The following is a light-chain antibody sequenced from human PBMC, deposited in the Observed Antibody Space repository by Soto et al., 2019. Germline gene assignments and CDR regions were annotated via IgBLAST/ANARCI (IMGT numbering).Light chain of an antibody. CDR3: SSYTTSNTRQIV. Sequence: SVLTQPASVSGPPGQSITISCTGTSSDVGGYNYVSWYQHHPGKAPKLIIYDVSNRPSGVSNRFSGSKSGNTASLTISGLQPEDEADYYCSSYTTSNTRQIVFGTGTKVTVL. CDR1: SSDVGGYNY. V-gene: IGLV2-14*03. J-gene: IGLJ1*01. CDR2: DVS.